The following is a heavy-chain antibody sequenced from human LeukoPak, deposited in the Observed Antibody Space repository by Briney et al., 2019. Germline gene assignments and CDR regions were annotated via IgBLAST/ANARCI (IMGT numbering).Heavy chain of an antibody. CDR1: GGSFSGYY. CDR2: IYHSGST. CDR3: ARERDYYFDY. Sequence: SETLSLTCAVYGGSFSGYYWSWIRQPPGKGLEWIGYIYHSGSTYYNPSLKTRVTISVDRSKNQFSLKLSSVTAADTAVYYCARERDYYFDYWGQGTLVTVSS. J-gene: IGHJ4*02. V-gene: IGHV4-34*01.